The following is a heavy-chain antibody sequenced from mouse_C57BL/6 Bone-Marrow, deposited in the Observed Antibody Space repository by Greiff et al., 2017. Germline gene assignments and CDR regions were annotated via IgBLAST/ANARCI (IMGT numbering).Heavy chain of an antibody. D-gene: IGHD2-1*01. CDR3: ARRYDGNWCFDV. V-gene: IGHV1-63*01. CDR1: GYTFTNYW. J-gene: IGHJ1*03. Sequence: QVQLQQSGAELVRPGTSVKMSCKASGYTFTNYWIGWAKQRPGHGLEWIGDIYPGGGYTNYNEKFKGKATLTADKSSSTAYMQFSSLTSEDSAVYYFARRYDGNWCFDVWGTGTTVTVSS. CDR2: IYPGGGYT.